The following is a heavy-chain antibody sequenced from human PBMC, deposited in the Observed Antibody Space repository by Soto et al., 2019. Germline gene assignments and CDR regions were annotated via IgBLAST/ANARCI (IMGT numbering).Heavy chain of an antibody. CDR2: IYYSGST. J-gene: IGHJ4*02. D-gene: IGHD4-17*01. CDR3: TRVGGYYGDYPNFDY. Sequence: LSLTCTVYGGSIRSYYWSWIRQPPGEGLEWIGNIYYSGSTNYNPSRKSRVTMSVDMSKNQVSLKLSSVTAADTAVYYCTRVGGYYGDYPNFDYWGQGALVTVSS. V-gene: IGHV4-59*01. CDR1: GGSIRSYY.